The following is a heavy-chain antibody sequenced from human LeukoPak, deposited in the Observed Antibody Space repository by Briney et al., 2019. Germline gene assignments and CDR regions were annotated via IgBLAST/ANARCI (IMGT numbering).Heavy chain of an antibody. J-gene: IGHJ4*02. CDR1: GGSISSSSYY. Sequence: ETLSLTCTVSGGSISSSSYYWGWIRQPPGKGLEWIGSIYYSGSTYYNPSLKSRVTISVDTSKNQFSLKLYSVTASDAAIYYCARHLSGTTMAHYFDFWGQGTLVTVSS. CDR3: ARHLSGTTMAHYFDF. V-gene: IGHV4-39*01. CDR2: IYYSGST. D-gene: IGHD1-1*01.